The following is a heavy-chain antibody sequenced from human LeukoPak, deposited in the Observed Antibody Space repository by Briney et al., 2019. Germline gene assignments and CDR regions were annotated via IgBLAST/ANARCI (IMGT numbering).Heavy chain of an antibody. CDR1: GGSISSYY. CDR2: IYYSGST. CDR3: ARETSQKGAHYMDV. Sequence: SETLSLTCTVSGGSISSYYWSWIRQPPGKGPKWIGYIYYSGSTSYSPSLRSRVTISVDTSKNQFSLKLSSVTAADTAVYYCARETSQKGAHYMDVWGKGTTVTISS. J-gene: IGHJ6*03. D-gene: IGHD3-16*01. V-gene: IGHV4-59*01.